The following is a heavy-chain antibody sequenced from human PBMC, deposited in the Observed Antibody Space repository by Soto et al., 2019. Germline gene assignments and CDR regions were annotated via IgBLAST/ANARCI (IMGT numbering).Heavy chain of an antibody. Sequence: GGSLRISCAASGFTFSSYAMSWVRQAPGKGLEWVSAISGSGGSTYYADSVKGRFTISRHNSKNTLYLQMNSLRAEDTAVYYCARVDGTGAAFDIWGQGTMVTVSS. J-gene: IGHJ3*02. CDR1: GFTFSSYA. V-gene: IGHV3-23*01. CDR2: ISGSGGST. CDR3: ARVDGTGAAFDI. D-gene: IGHD3-10*01.